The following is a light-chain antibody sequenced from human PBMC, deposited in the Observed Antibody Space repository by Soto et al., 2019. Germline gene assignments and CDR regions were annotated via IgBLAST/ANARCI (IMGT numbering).Light chain of an antibody. CDR2: DNN. J-gene: IGLJ3*02. V-gene: IGLV1-40*01. CDR1: SSNIGAGYD. CDR3: QSSDSSLSGSV. Sequence: QSVLTQPPSVSGAPGQRVTISCTGSSSNIGAGYDVHWYQQLPGTAPKLLIYDNNNRPSGVPDRFSASKSGTSASLAITGLQAEDEADYYCQSSDSSLSGSVFGGGTKLNVL.